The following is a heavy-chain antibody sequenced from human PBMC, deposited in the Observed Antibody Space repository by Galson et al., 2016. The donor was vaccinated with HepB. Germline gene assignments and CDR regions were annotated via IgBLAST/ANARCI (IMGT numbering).Heavy chain of an antibody. J-gene: IGHJ5*01. V-gene: IGHV4-39*01. CDR1: GGPIGSPSHY. CDR2: IYYSGST. D-gene: IGHD3-3*01. CDR3: ARNFSSWFDS. Sequence: SETLSLTCGVSGGPIGSPSHYWGWIRQPPGKGLEWIGSIYYSGSTHYNPSLRGRVTISVDRSMNQFSLKLNFVTAADTALYYCARNFSSWFDSWGQGIMVSVSS.